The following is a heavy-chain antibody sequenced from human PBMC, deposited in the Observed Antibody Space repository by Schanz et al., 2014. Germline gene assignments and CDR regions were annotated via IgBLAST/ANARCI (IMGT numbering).Heavy chain of an antibody. CDR3: AKAEYDILTDSYSRLDP. J-gene: IGHJ5*02. V-gene: IGHV1-18*01. D-gene: IGHD3-9*01. CDR1: GYTFTSYG. CDR2: ISAYNDNT. Sequence: QVQLVQSGAEVKKPGASVKVSCKASGYTFTSYGISWVRQAPGQGLEWMGWISAYNDNTKYPQKLQGRVTMTADTSTNTAYMELRSLRSDDTAVYYCAKAEYDILTDSYSRLDPWGQGTLVTVSS.